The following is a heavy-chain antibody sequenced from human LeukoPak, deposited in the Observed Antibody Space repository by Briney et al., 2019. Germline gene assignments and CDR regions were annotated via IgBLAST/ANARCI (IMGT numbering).Heavy chain of an antibody. V-gene: IGHV4-30-2*01. Sequence: SETLSLTCAVSGGSISSGGYSWSWIRQPPGKGLEWIGYIYHSGSTYYNPSLKSRVTISVDRSKNQFSLKLSSVTAADTAVYYCARGPSHPYYYYGMDVWGQGTTVTVS. CDR2: IYHSGST. CDR1: GGSISSGGYS. CDR3: ARGPSHPYYYYGMDV. J-gene: IGHJ6*02.